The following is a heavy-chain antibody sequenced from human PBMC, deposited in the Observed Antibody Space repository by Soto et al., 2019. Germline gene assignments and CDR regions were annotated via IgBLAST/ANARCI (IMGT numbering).Heavy chain of an antibody. V-gene: IGHV1-69*13. CDR1: GGTFSSHV. D-gene: IGHD2-15*01. CDR3: ARGSRDCSGGTCFPLPTAEYFRH. CDR2: IIPMFGTA. J-gene: IGHJ1*01. Sequence: SVKVSCKASGGTFSSHVFTWVRQAPGRGLEWMGGIIPMFGTANHAQKFQGRVTLIADESTNTAYLELSSLRSEDTAVYYCARGSRDCSGGTCFPLPTAEYFRHWGQGTLVTVSS.